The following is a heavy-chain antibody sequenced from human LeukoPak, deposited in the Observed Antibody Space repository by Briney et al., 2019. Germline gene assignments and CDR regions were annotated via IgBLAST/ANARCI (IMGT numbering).Heavy chain of an antibody. V-gene: IGHV6-1*01. CDR3: ARVSSYGSGSIYSTFYYGMDV. Sequence: SQTLSLTCAISGDSVSSNSAAWNWIRQSPSRGLEWLGRTYYGSKWYNDYAVSVKSRITINPDTSKNQFSLQLNSVTPEDTAVYYCARVSSYGSGSIYSTFYYGMDVWGKGTTVTVSS. J-gene: IGHJ6*04. CDR1: GDSVSSNSAA. D-gene: IGHD3-10*01. CDR2: TYYGSKWYN.